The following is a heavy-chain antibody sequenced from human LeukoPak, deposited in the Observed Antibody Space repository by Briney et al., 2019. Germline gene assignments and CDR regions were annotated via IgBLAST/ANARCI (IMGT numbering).Heavy chain of an antibody. CDR3: AKDSTDSGYPFDY. CDR2: ISSSSSTI. J-gene: IGHJ4*02. CDR1: GFTFSSYS. V-gene: IGHV3-48*01. D-gene: IGHD5-12*01. Sequence: GGSLRLSCAASGFTFSSYSMNWVRQAPGKGLEWVSYISSSSSTIYYADSVKGRFTISRDNAKNSLYLQMNSLRAEDTAVYYCAKDSTDSGYPFDYWGQGTLVTVSS.